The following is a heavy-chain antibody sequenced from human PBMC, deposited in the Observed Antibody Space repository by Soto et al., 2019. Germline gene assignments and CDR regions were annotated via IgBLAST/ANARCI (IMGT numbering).Heavy chain of an antibody. CDR3: ARAPVVRMTTVTSRGFDP. Sequence: PSETLSLTCPVSGGSISSGGYYWSWIRQHPGKGLEWIGYIYCSGSTYYNPSLKSRVTISVDTSKNHFSLKLSSVTAADTAVFYFARAPVVRMTTVTSRGFDPWGQGTLVTVSS. V-gene: IGHV4-31*03. CDR1: GGSISSGGYY. CDR2: IYCSGST. D-gene: IGHD4-4*01. J-gene: IGHJ5*02.